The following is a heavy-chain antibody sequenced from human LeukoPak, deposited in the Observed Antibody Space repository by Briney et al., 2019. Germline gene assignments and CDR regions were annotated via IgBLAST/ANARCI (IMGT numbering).Heavy chain of an antibody. V-gene: IGHV1-69*04. CDR3: ARDDSGSYYGWYFDY. CDR1: GGTFSSYA. D-gene: IGHD1-26*01. CDR2: IIPILGIA. Sequence: SVKVSCKASGGTFSSYAICWVRQAPGQGLEWMGRIIPILGIANYAQKFQGRVTITADKSTSTAYMELSRLRSDDTAVYYCARDDSGSYYGWYFDYWGQGTLVTVSS. J-gene: IGHJ4*02.